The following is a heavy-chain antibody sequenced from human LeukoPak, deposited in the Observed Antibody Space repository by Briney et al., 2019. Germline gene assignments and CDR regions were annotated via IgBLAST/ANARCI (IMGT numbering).Heavy chain of an antibody. Sequence: GESLQIYCKGSGYSFTSYWIGWVRQMPGKDLEWVGIIYPSDSDTRYSPSFQGQVTISADKSISTAYLQWSSLKASDTAMYYCARRSSGWSFNYWGQGALVTVSS. CDR3: ARRSSGWSFNY. V-gene: IGHV5-51*01. D-gene: IGHD6-19*01. J-gene: IGHJ4*02. CDR1: GYSFTSYW. CDR2: IYPSDSDT.